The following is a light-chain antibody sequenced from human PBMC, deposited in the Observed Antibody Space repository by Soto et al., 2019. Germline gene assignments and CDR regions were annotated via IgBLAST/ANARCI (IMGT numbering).Light chain of an antibody. CDR1: QSVSSN. CDR2: GAS. J-gene: IGKJ1*01. Sequence: EIVMTQSPAILSVSPGERATLSCRASQSVSSNLAWYQQKPGQAPRLLIYGASTRATGIPARFSGSGSGTEFTLTISSLQSEDFAVYYCQQYNNWPPLTFGQGTKV. CDR3: QQYNNWPPLT. V-gene: IGKV3-15*01.